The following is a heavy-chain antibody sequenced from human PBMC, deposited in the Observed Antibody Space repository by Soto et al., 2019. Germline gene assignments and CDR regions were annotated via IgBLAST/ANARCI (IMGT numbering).Heavy chain of an antibody. J-gene: IGHJ4*02. CDR2: IIPIFGTA. D-gene: IGHD6-6*01. CDR3: ARSSGKAYSSSSAFDY. V-gene: IGHV1-69*13. Sequence: SVKVSCKASGGTFSSYAISWVRQAPGQGLEWMGGIIPIFGTANYAQKFQGRATITADESTSTAYMELSSLRSEDTAVYYCARSSGKAYSSSSAFDYWGQGTLVTVSS. CDR1: GGTFSSYA.